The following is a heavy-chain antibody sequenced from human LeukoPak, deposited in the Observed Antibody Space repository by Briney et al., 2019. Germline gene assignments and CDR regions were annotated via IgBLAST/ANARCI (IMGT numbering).Heavy chain of an antibody. J-gene: IGHJ4*02. D-gene: IGHD5-12*01. V-gene: IGHV3-9*01. CDR2: ICWNSGSI. Sequence: GGSLRLSCAASGFTFDDYAMHWVRQAPGKGLEWVSGICWNSGSIGSADAVKGRFTTSRDNAKNSLYLQMTRLSAEDTALYYCAKEQSYSPATIDYCGQGTLVTVSS. CDR1: GFTFDDYA. CDR3: AKEQSYSPATIDY.